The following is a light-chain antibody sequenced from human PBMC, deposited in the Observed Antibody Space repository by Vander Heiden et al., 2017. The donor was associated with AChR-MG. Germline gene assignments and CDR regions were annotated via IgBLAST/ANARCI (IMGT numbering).Light chain of an antibody. Sequence: EIVLTQSPGTLSLSSGERATLSCRASQSVSSSYLAWYQQKPGQAPRLLIYGASSRATGIPDRFSGSGSGTDFTLTISRLEPEDFAVYYCQQYGSSPYTFGQRTKLEIK. CDR1: QSVSSSY. V-gene: IGKV3-20*01. CDR3: QQYGSSPYT. J-gene: IGKJ2*01. CDR2: GAS.